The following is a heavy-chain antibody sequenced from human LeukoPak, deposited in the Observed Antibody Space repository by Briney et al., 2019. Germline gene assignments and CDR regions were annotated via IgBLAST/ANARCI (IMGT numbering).Heavy chain of an antibody. J-gene: IGHJ4*02. CDR2: INTDGSST. D-gene: IGHD3-3*01. CDR1: GFTFSSYW. CDR3: ARSPYYDFWSGPGGFDY. V-gene: IGHV3-74*01. Sequence: GGSLRLSCAASGFTFSSYWMHWVRQAPWKGLVWVSRINTDGSSTSYADSVKGRFTISRDNAKNTLYLQMNSLRAEDTAVYYCARSPYYDFWSGPGGFDYWGQGTLVTVSS.